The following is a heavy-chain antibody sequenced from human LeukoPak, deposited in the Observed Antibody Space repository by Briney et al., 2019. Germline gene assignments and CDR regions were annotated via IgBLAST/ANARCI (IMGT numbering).Heavy chain of an antibody. J-gene: IGHJ4*02. V-gene: IGHV3-30*18. Sequence: PGRSLRLSCTASGFRFSRYGMHWIRQAPGRGLEWVASISSDGSEKYYADSVKGRFSISRDNSKNTLWLQMNRLRVEDTAIYHCAKDLYTSSWYTDYWGQGTLVTVSS. CDR1: GFRFSRYG. CDR2: ISSDGSEK. CDR3: AKDLYTSSWYTDY. D-gene: IGHD6-13*01.